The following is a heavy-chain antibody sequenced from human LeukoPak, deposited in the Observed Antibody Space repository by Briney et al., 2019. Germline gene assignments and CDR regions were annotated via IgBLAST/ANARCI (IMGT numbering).Heavy chain of an antibody. D-gene: IGHD3-3*01. V-gene: IGHV4-59*08. J-gene: IGHJ6*02. CDR1: GGSISTYY. Sequence: SETLSLTCTVSGGSISTYYWSWIRQPPGKGLEWIGYIYYSGSTNYNPSLKSRVTISVDTSKNQFSLKLSSVTAADTAVYYCARLPVSGYYYYYYGMDVWGQGTTVTVSS. CDR2: IYYSGST. CDR3: ARLPVSGYYYYYYGMDV.